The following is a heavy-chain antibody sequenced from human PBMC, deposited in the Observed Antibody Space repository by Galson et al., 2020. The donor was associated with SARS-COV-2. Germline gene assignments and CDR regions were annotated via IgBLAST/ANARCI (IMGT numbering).Heavy chain of an antibody. CDR2: IYWDDDK. J-gene: IGHJ4*02. CDR1: GFSLSTSGVG. Sequence: SGPTLVKPTQTLTLTCTFSGFSLSTSGVGVGWIRQPPGKALEWLALIYWDDDKRYSPSMTSRLTITKDTSKNQVVLTMTNMDPVDTATYYCVHRPRAMVVTAAGYFDYWGQGTLVTVSS. V-gene: IGHV2-5*02. CDR3: VHRPRAMVVTAAGYFDY. D-gene: IGHD2-15*01.